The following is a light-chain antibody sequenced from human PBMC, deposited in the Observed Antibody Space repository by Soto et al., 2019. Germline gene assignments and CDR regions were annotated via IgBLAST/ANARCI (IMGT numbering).Light chain of an antibody. CDR3: QQYDNLPIT. V-gene: IGKV1-33*01. Sequence: DIQMTQSPYSLSASVGDRVTITCQSSQDISNYVNWYQQKPGKAPKLLIYDASYLETGVPSRFSGSGSGTDFTFTISSLQPEDMATYYCQQYDNLPITFGQGTRLEIK. J-gene: IGKJ5*01. CDR2: DAS. CDR1: QDISNY.